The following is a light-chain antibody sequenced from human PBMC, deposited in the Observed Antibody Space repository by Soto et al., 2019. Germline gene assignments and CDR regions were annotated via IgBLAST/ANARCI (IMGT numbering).Light chain of an antibody. Sequence: DIQLTQSPSTLSASVGDRVTITCRASQTIDSWLAWYQQRPGKPPNLLIYKASTLASGVPSRFSGSGSGTEFTLTINSLQPDDFATYYCQQYHIYSGTFGQGTKVDI. V-gene: IGKV1-5*03. CDR2: KAS. CDR1: QTIDSW. CDR3: QQYHIYSGT. J-gene: IGKJ1*01.